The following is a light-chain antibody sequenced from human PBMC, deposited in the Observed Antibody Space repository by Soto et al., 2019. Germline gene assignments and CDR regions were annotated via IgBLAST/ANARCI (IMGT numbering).Light chain of an antibody. V-gene: IGKV1-33*01. CDR3: QQYDNLAPFT. CDR1: QDISNY. CDR2: DAS. Sequence: DIQMTQSPSSLSASVGDRVTITCQASQDISNYLNWYQQKPGKAPKLLIYDASNLETGVPSRFSGSGSGSDFNFTISSLQPEDSATYYCQQYDNLAPFTVGPGTKVDIK. J-gene: IGKJ3*01.